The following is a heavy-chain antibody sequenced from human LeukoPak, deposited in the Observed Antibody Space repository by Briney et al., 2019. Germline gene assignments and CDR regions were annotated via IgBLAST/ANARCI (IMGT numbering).Heavy chain of an antibody. Sequence: GGSLRLSCAASGFTVSSNYMSWVRQAPGKGLEWVSVIYSGGSTYYADSVKGRFTISRDNSKNTLYLQMNSLRAEDTAVYYCARDRSLGLLTPMDYWGQGTLVTVSS. J-gene: IGHJ4*02. CDR3: ARDRSLGLLTPMDY. CDR1: GFTVSSNY. V-gene: IGHV3-66*01. CDR2: IYSGGST. D-gene: IGHD3-22*01.